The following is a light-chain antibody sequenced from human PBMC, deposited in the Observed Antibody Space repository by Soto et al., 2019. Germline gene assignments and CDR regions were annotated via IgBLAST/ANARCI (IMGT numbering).Light chain of an antibody. CDR3: QQHNRYPQA. CDR2: EAS. J-gene: IGKJ1*01. Sequence: DIQMTQYPSTLSGSVGDSVTITCRASQTISSWLAWYQQKPGKAPKLLIYEASTLESGVPSRFSGSGSGTEFTLTISSLQPDDFATYYCQQHNRYPQAFGQGTKVDIK. V-gene: IGKV1-5*03. CDR1: QTISSW.